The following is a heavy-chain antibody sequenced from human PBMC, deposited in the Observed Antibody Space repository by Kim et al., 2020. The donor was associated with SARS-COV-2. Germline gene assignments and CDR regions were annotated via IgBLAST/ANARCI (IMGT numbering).Heavy chain of an antibody. Sequence: GGSLRLSCAASGFTFSSYAMSWVRQVPGKGLEWVSAISGSGGSTYYADSVKGRFTISRDNSKNTLYLQMNSLRAEDTAVYYCAKDLGTGEYVDYVYYYDYWGQGTLVTVSS. J-gene: IGHJ4*02. D-gene: IGHD7-27*01. CDR3: AKDLGTGEYVDYVYYYDY. CDR2: ISGSGGST. CDR1: GFTFSSYA. V-gene: IGHV3-23*01.